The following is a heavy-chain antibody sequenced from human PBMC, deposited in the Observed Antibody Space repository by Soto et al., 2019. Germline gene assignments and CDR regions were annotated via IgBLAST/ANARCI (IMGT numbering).Heavy chain of an antibody. CDR1: GIEFSNYA. J-gene: IGHJ4*02. Sequence: EVQLLESGGGQVQPGGSLRLSCVGSGIEFSNYAMSWVRQAPGKGLEWVSIVSASGRSRYHADSVKGRFTISRDNSKNTLYLHMTNLRAEDTAVYYCAKDGNWLDVYYDVWGQGTPVTVSS. CDR2: VSASGRSR. D-gene: IGHD3-16*01. CDR3: AKDGNWLDVYYDV. V-gene: IGHV3-23*01.